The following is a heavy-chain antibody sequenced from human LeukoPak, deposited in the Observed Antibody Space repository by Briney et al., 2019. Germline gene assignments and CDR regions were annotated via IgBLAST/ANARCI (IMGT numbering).Heavy chain of an antibody. CDR2: IRSKAYGGTT. CDR3: TSDIVVVPAALGAFDI. CDR1: GFTYGDYA. J-gene: IGHJ3*02. Sequence: PGGSLRLSCTACGFTYGDYAMRWVRQAPGKGLEWVGFIRSKAYGGTTEYAASVKGRFTISRDDSKSIAYLQMNSLKTEDTAVYYCTSDIVVVPAALGAFDIWGQGTMVTVSS. D-gene: IGHD2-2*01. V-gene: IGHV3-49*04.